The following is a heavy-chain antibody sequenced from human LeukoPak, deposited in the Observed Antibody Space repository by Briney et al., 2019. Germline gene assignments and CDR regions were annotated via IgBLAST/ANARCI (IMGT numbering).Heavy chain of an antibody. Sequence: GASVKVSFKASGYTFTSYDINWVRQATGQGLEWMGWMNPNSGNTGYAQKFQGRVTMTRNTSISKACMELSSLRSEDTAVYYCARGGFVGFETNFDYWGQGTLVTVSS. J-gene: IGHJ4*02. CDR2: MNPNSGNT. D-gene: IGHD3-10*01. V-gene: IGHV1-8*01. CDR3: ARGGFVGFETNFDY. CDR1: GYTFTSYD.